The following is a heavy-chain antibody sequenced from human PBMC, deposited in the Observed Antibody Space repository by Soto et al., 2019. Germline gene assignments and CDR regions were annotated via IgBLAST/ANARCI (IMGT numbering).Heavy chain of an antibody. D-gene: IGHD3-22*01. CDR2: IIPIFGTA. V-gene: IGHV1-69*13. CDR3: ARDGEKYYYDSSGLAAFDI. CDR1: GGTFSSYA. Sequence: GASVQVSCKASGGTFSSYAISWVRQAPGQGLEWMGGIIPIFGTANYAQKFQGRVTITADESTSTAYMELSSLRSEDTAVYYCARDGEKYYYDSSGLAAFDIWGQGTMVTVSS. J-gene: IGHJ3*02.